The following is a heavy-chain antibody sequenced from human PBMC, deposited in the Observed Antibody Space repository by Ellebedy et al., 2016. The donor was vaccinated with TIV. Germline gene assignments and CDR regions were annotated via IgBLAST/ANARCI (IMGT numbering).Heavy chain of an antibody. V-gene: IGHV4-61*08. Sequence: MPSETLSLTCTVSGGSLSSGDYYWNWIRQPPGKGLEWIGYIHYTGTTNYNPSLKSRVTISLDTSKNQFSLNLNSVTAADTAVYYCTKTRGWLQPDFHYWGQGTPVTVSS. CDR2: IHYTGTT. CDR3: TKTRGWLQPDFHY. J-gene: IGHJ4*02. CDR1: GGSLSSGDYY. D-gene: IGHD5-24*01.